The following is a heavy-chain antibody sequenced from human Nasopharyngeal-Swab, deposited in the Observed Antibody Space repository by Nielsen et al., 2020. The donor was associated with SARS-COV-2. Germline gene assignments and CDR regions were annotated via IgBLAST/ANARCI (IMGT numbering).Heavy chain of an antibody. CDR3: SRDNGGAEYYGSGSYYNWGYYYYGMDV. CDR2: INHSGST. V-gene: IGHV4-34*01. Sequence: SETLSLTCVFYGGSFSGYYWSWIRQSPGKGLEWIGEINHSGSTNYSPSLKSRVTISVDTSKNQFSLKLRSVIAADTAVYYCSRDNGGAEYYGSGSYYNWGYYYYGMDVWGQGTTVTVSS. CDR1: GGSFSGYY. J-gene: IGHJ6*02. D-gene: IGHD3-10*01.